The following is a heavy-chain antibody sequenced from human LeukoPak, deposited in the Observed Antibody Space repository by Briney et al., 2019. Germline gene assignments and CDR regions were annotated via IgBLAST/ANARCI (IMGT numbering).Heavy chain of an antibody. Sequence: GRSLRLSCAASGFTFSSYGMHWVRQAPGKGLEWVAVISYDGSNKYYADSVKGRFTISRDNSKNTLYLQMNSLRAKDTAVYYCAKEVEYQLLQYYCYGMDVWGKGTTVTVSS. V-gene: IGHV3-30*18. J-gene: IGHJ6*04. CDR1: GFTFSSYG. D-gene: IGHD2-2*01. CDR2: ISYDGSNK. CDR3: AKEVEYQLLQYYCYGMDV.